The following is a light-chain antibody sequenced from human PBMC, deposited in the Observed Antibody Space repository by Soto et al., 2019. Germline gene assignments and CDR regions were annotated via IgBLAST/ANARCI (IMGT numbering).Light chain of an antibody. J-gene: IGKJ2*01. CDR2: GAS. Sequence: EIVMTQSPATLSVSPGERATLSCRASQSVSSDLAWYQQKPGQAPRLLIFGASTMASGIPARFSGSGSGTEFTLTISSLQSEDLAVYYCQQYTAWTLYTLGQGTKLEIK. V-gene: IGKV3-15*01. CDR1: QSVSSD. CDR3: QQYTAWTLYT.